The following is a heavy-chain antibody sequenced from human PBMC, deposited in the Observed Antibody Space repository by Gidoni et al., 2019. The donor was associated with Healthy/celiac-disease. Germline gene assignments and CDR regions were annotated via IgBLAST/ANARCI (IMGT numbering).Heavy chain of an antibody. CDR1: GGSLSGYY. J-gene: IGHJ3*02. CDR3: ASWWNRHWEDDAFDI. Sequence: QVTLQQLGAGLLKPSETLSLTCVVYGGSLSGYYWSWIRQPPGEGLQWLGDSNHSGSTNYNPALKSRVTISVDTSKNQFSLKLSSVSAADTSVYYCASWWNRHWEDDAFDIWGQWTMVTVSS. V-gene: IGHV4-34*01. CDR2: SNHSGST. D-gene: IGHD2-8*02.